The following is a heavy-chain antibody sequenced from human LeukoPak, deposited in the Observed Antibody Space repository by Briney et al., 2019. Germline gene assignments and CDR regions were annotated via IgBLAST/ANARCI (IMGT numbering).Heavy chain of an antibody. V-gene: IGHV3-9*03. Sequence: GGSLRLSCAASGLTFHDYAMHWVRQAPGKGLEWVSGISWNSGSIGYADSVKGRITISRDNAKNSLYLQMNSMRAEDMALYYCAKDKVGYSSGRFDYWGQGTLVTVSS. CDR3: AKDKVGYSSGRFDY. D-gene: IGHD6-19*01. CDR2: ISWNSGSI. J-gene: IGHJ4*02. CDR1: GLTFHDYA.